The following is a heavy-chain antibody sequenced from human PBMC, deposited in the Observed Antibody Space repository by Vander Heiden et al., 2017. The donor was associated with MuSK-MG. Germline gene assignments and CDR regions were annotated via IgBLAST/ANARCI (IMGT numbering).Heavy chain of an antibody. J-gene: IGHJ4*02. D-gene: IGHD3-10*01. CDR1: GGPISGYA. CDR2: IIPIFGTA. CDR3: ARAPRYYGSGSYPDY. V-gene: IGHV1-69*01. Sequence: QVQLEQSGAEVQKPGSSVEVSCTDSGGPISGYAFIWVRQAPEQGLEWMEGIIPIFGTANYAQKFQGRVTITADESTSTAYMELSSLRSEDTAVYYCARAPRYYGSGSYPDYWGQGTLVTVSS.